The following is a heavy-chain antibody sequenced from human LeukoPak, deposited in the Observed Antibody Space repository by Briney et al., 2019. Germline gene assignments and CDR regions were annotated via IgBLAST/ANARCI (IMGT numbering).Heavy chain of an antibody. CDR2: ISYDGSNK. Sequence: PGGSLRLSCAASGFTFSSYAMHWVRQAPGKGLEWVAVISYDGSNKYYADSVKGRFTISRDNSKNTLYLQMNSLRAEDTAVYYCARIAETNYDYVWGGYRSFDYWGQGTLVTVSS. CDR3: ARIAETNYDYVWGGYRSFDY. D-gene: IGHD3-16*02. J-gene: IGHJ4*02. V-gene: IGHV3-30-3*01. CDR1: GFTFSSYA.